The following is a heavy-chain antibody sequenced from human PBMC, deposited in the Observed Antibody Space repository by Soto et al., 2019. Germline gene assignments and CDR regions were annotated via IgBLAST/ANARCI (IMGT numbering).Heavy chain of an antibody. D-gene: IGHD3-10*01. Sequence: QVPLVESGGGVVQPGRSLRLSSAASGFPFTSYGMHWVREGPDKGLEWVAIISYDGSDKYYADSVKGRFTISRDNSKNTLYLQMNSLRPEDTALYYCVGGQYYFDYRGQGTLVIVSS. CDR2: ISYDGSDK. CDR1: GFPFTSYG. J-gene: IGHJ4*02. V-gene: IGHV3-30*03. CDR3: VGGQYYFDY.